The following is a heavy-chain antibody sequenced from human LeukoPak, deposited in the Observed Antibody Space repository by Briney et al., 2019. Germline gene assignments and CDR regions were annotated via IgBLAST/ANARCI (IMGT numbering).Heavy chain of an antibody. CDR2: IKQDGSEK. D-gene: IGHD2-8*01. CDR3: ARKGVDHYYYMDV. V-gene: IGHV3-7*01. Sequence: GGSLRLSCAASGCTFSSYWMSWVRQAPGKGLEWVANIKQDGSEKYYVDSVKGRSTISRDNAKNSLYLQMNSLRAEDTAVYYCARKGVDHYYYMDVWGKGTTVIVSS. CDR1: GCTFSSYW. J-gene: IGHJ6*03.